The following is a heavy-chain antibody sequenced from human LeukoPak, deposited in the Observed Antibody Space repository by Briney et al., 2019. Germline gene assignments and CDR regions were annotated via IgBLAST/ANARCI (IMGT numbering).Heavy chain of an antibody. J-gene: IGHJ6*02. CDR3: ARERYCGGVCFYYYYYGMDV. CDR1: GGSISGSSYY. Sequence: SETLSLTCTVSGGSISGSSYYWGWIRQPPGKGLEWIGYIYYSGSTYYNPSLKSRVTISVDTSKNQFSLKLSSVTAADTAVYYCARERYCGGVCFYYYYYGMDVWGQGTTVTVSS. CDR2: IYYSGST. D-gene: IGHD2-21*02. V-gene: IGHV4-31*03.